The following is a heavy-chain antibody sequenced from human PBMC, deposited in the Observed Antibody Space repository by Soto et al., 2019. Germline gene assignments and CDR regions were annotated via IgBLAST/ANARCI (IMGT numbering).Heavy chain of an antibody. CDR1: GGSISSYY. CDR2: IYYSGST. Sequence: SETLSLTCTVSGGSISSYYWSWIRQPPGKGLEWIGYIYYSGSTNYNPSLKSRVTISVDTSKNQFSLKLSSVTAADTAVYYCARDRGSVGGSFDYCGQGTLVTVSS. J-gene: IGHJ4*02. D-gene: IGHD6-19*01. CDR3: ARDRGSVGGSFDY. V-gene: IGHV4-59*01.